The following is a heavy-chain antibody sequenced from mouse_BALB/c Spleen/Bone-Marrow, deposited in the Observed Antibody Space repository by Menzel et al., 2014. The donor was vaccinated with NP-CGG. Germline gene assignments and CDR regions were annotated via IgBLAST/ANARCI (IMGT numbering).Heavy chain of an antibody. CDR3: ARQILRGFGY. D-gene: IGHD1-1*01. V-gene: IGHV5-12-1*01. CDR1: GFAFSSYD. CDR2: ISSSGGST. Sequence: EVQVVESGGGLVKPGGSLKLSCAASGFAFSSYDMSWVRQTPEKRLEWVAYISSSGGSTYYADTVKGRFTISRDNAKNTLYLQMSSLKSEDTAMYYCARQILRGFGYWGQGTPVTVSA. J-gene: IGHJ3*02.